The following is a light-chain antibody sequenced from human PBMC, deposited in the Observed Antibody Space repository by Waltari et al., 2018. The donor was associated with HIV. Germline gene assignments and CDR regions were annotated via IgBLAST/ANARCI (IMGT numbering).Light chain of an antibody. J-gene: IGKJ1*01. CDR2: WAT. V-gene: IGKV4-1*01. CDR1: QCVFSNSNRKGY. Sequence: DIVMTQSPDALKGSLGERVTINCKSSQCVFSNSNRKGYLAWYQQRPGQTPILLVYWATTRVSGVPARFSGSGSGTDFTLTINNLQAEDAAIYYCQQYYMTPPTFGQGTKVEI. CDR3: QQYYMTPPT.